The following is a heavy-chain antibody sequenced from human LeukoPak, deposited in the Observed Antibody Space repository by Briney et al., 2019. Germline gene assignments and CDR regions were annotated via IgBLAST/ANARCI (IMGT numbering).Heavy chain of an antibody. CDR3: AGLSPFSGRRNALDI. V-gene: IGHV4-34*01. J-gene: IGHJ3*02. D-gene: IGHD1-26*01. Sequence: SAPLSLTCAFHGASFSSYYWSWIRQPPGQGLEWIGEVNDSGTARYHPSLERRVTIPVDPSKSQSSLNVYFVTAADTAVYYSAGLSPFSGRRNALDIWGQGAVVTVSS. CDR2: VNDSGTA. CDR1: GASFSSYY.